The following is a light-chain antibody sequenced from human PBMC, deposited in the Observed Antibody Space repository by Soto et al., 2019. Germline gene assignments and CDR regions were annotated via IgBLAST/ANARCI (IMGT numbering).Light chain of an antibody. CDR2: GAS. Sequence: ELVMTQSPATLSVSPGERATLSCRASQSFSSNVAWYQQKPGQAPRLLIYGASNRATGIPDRFSGSGSGTDFTLTISRLEPEDFAVYYCQQYGSSGTFGQGTKVEIK. J-gene: IGKJ1*01. CDR3: QQYGSSGT. CDR1: QSFSSN. V-gene: IGKV3-20*01.